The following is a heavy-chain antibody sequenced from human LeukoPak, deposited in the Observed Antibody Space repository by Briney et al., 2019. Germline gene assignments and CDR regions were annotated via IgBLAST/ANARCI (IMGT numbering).Heavy chain of an antibody. J-gene: IGHJ4*02. CDR1: GFTFDDYA. CDR3: AKDGTYYYDSSGYWGYFDY. D-gene: IGHD3-22*01. CDR2: ISWNSGSI. Sequence: GGSLRLSCVASGFTFDDYAMHWVRQAPGKGLEWVSGISWNSGSIGYADSVKGRFTISRDNAKNSLYLQMNSLRAEDTALYYCAKDGTYYYDSSGYWGYFDYWGQGTLVTVSS. V-gene: IGHV3-9*01.